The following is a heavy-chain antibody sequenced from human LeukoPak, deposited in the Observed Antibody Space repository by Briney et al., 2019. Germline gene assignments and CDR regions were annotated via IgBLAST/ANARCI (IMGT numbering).Heavy chain of an antibody. Sequence: SETLSLTCTVSGGSISSSSYYWGWIRQPPGKGLEWIGSIYYSGSTYYNPSLKSRVTISVDTSKNQFSLKLRSVTAADTAVYYCARDGNALWGQGTLVTVSS. CDR1: GGSISSSSYY. CDR3: ARDGNAL. CDR2: IYYSGST. V-gene: IGHV4-39*07. J-gene: IGHJ4*02. D-gene: IGHD1-1*01.